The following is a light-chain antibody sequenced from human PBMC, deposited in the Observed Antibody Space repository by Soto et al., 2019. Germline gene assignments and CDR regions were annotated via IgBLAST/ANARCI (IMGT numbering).Light chain of an antibody. CDR3: SSYTSIDTWV. J-gene: IGLJ1*01. CDR1: SSDVGGYNY. V-gene: IGLV2-14*03. Sequence: QLVLTQPASVSGSPGQSITITCTGTSSDVGGYNYVSWYQQHPGKAPKVLISDVSNRPSGISNRFSGSKSGNTASLTISGLQAEDEADYYCSSYTSIDTWVFGTGTKVTVL. CDR2: DVS.